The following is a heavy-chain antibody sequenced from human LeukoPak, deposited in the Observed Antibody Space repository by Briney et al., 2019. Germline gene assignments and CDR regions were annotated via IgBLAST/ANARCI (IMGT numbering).Heavy chain of an antibody. CDR2: ISAYNGNT. Sequence: GASVKVSCKASGYTFTSYGISWVRQAPGQGLEWMGWISAYNGNTNYAQKLQGRVTMTTDTSTSTAYMELRSLRSDDTAVYYCARENPDIVVVVAATPGWFDPRGQGTLVTVSS. D-gene: IGHD2-15*01. CDR1: GYTFTSYG. J-gene: IGHJ5*02. CDR3: ARENPDIVVVVAATPGWFDP. V-gene: IGHV1-18*01.